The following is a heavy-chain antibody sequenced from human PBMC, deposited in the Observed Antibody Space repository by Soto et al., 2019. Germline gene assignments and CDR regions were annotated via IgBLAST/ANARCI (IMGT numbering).Heavy chain of an antibody. CDR3: ARVPRKYSSSSTDTKPTWALYY. CDR1: AGTFTSYS. J-gene: IGHJ4*02. Sequence: SVKLSCNASAGTFTSYSISWVRQAPGQGLEWMGGIIPIFGTANYAQKFQGRVTITADESTSTAYMELSSLRSEDTAVYYCARVPRKYSSSSTDTKPTWALYYWGQGTLVTVSS. CDR2: IIPIFGTA. V-gene: IGHV1-69*13. D-gene: IGHD6-6*01.